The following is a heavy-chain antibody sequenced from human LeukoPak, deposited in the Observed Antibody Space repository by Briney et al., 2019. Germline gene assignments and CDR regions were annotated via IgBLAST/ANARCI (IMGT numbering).Heavy chain of an antibody. CDR2: INPNSGGT. J-gene: IGHJ5*02. CDR3: ARDRAAAGDLNWFDP. D-gene: IGHD6-13*01. V-gene: IGHV1-2*02. Sequence: INPNSGGTNYAQKFQGRVTMTRDTSISTAYMELSRLRSDDTAVYYCARDRAAAGDLNWFDPWGQGTLVTVSS.